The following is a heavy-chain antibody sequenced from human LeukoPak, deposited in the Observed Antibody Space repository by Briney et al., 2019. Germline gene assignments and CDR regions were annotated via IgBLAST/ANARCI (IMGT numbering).Heavy chain of an antibody. V-gene: IGHV3-53*01. CDR3: ARSDFGALLVDTAMDKYYYGMDV. CDR2: IYSGGST. CDR1: GFTFSSNY. D-gene: IGHD5-18*01. J-gene: IGHJ6*04. Sequence: GGSLRLSCAASGFTFSSNYMSWVRRAPGKGVEWVSVIYSGGSTYYADSVKGRFTISRDNSKNTLYLQVNSLRAEDTAVYYCARSDFGALLVDTAMDKYYYGMDVWGKGTTVTVSS.